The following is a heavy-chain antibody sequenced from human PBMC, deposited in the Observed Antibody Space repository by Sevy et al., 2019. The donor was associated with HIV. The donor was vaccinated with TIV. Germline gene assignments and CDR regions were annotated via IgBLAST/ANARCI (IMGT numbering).Heavy chain of an antibody. CDR3: AGRIAAARPLDY. CDR2: ISAYNGNT. J-gene: IGHJ4*02. CDR1: GYTFTSYG. Sequence: ASVKVSCKASGYTFTSYGISWVRQAPGQGLEWMGWISAYNGNTNYAQKLQGRVTMTTDTSTSTAYMERRSLGSDDTAVYYCAGRIAAARPLDYWGQGTLVTVSS. D-gene: IGHD6-13*01. V-gene: IGHV1-18*01.